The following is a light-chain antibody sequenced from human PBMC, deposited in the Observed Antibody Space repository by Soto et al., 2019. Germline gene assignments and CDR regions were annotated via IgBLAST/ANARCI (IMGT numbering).Light chain of an antibody. CDR1: QSFRGL. V-gene: IGKV3-11*01. Sequence: EVVLTQSPVTLSLSPGARATLSCRASQSFRGLLAWYQQKPGQAPRLLIYDAYTRATGIPPRFSGSGSGTDFTLTSSSLEPEDSAVYYCQQRHMWPITFGQGTRLEIK. CDR3: QQRHMWPIT. CDR2: DAY. J-gene: IGKJ5*01.